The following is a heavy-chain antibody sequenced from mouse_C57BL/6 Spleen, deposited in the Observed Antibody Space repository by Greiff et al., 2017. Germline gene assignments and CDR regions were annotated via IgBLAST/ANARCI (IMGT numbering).Heavy chain of an antibody. CDR1: GFTFSSYT. Sequence: DVQLVESGGGLVKPGGSLKLSCAASGFTFSSYTMSWVRQTPEKRLEWVATISGGGGNTYYPDSVKGRFTISRDNAKNTLYLQMSSLRSEDTALYYCARPSNYAYYYAMDYWGQGTSVTVSS. D-gene: IGHD2-1*01. V-gene: IGHV5-9*01. J-gene: IGHJ4*01. CDR3: ARPSNYAYYYAMDY. CDR2: ISGGGGNT.